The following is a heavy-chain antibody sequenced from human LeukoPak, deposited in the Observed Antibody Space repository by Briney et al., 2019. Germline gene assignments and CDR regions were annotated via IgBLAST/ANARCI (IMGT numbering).Heavy chain of an antibody. CDR2: LSYDGNYK. Sequence: GRSLRLSCAASGFTFSSYGMHWVRQAPGKGLEWVAVLSYDGNYKCYADSVKGRFAISRDNSENTLYLQMNSLRAEDTAVYYCARYAEYAVSTPCYWGQGTLVTVSS. V-gene: IGHV3-30*03. J-gene: IGHJ4*02. D-gene: IGHD2-2*01. CDR3: ARYAEYAVSTPCY. CDR1: GFTFSSYG.